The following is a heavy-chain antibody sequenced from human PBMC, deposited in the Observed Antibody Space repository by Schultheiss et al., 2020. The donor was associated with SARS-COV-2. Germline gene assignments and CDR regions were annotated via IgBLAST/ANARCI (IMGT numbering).Heavy chain of an antibody. CDR2: ISKDGRET. V-gene: IGHV3-30*18. J-gene: IGHJ6*02. Sequence: GESLKISCAASGFTFSSYAMAWVRQAPGKGLEWVATISKDGRETYFADSVRGRFTISRDNSKNTQHLQMNSLRADDTAVYYCAKVRQLYYHYDGLDVWGQGTTVTVSS. CDR1: GFTFSSYA. D-gene: IGHD6-6*01. CDR3: AKVRQLYYHYDGLDV.